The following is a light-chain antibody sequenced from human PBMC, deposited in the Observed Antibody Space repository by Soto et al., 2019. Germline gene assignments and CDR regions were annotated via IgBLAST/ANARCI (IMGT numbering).Light chain of an antibody. V-gene: IGKV3-15*01. Sequence: EIVMTQSPVTLSASPGARAPLSCRARQSVDSNVAWYPQNPGQAPRLLIVGSFARATGIPARLSGSGSGSEFTLTIRGLKSEDFAVYYCQQYNDRPPITFGQGTRLEIK. CDR1: QSVDSN. J-gene: IGKJ5*01. CDR2: GSF. CDR3: QQYNDRPPIT.